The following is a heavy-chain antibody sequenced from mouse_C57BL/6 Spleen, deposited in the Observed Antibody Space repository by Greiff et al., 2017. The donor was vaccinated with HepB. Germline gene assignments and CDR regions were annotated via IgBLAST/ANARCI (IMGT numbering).Heavy chain of an antibody. V-gene: IGHV5-17*01. Sequence: EVHLVESGGGLVKPGGSLKLSCAASGFTFSDYGMHWVRQAPEKGLEWVAYISSGSSTIYYADTVKGRFTISRDNAKNTLFLQMTSLRSEDTAMYYCASSNSHWYFDVWGTGTTVTVSS. CDR2: ISSGSSTI. CDR1: GFTFSDYG. J-gene: IGHJ1*03. D-gene: IGHD4-1*01. CDR3: ASSNSHWYFDV.